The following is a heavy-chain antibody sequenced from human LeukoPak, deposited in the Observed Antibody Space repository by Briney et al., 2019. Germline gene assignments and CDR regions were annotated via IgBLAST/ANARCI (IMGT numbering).Heavy chain of an antibody. CDR2: IIPIFGTA. J-gene: IGHJ6*03. V-gene: IGHV1-69*13. D-gene: IGHD2-2*01. CDR1: GGTFSSYA. Sequence: SVKVSCKASGGTFSSYAISWVRQAPGQGLEWMGGIIPIFGTANYAQKFQGRVTITADESTSTAYMELSCLRSEDTAVYYCARLTGYCSSTSCYEGYYYYYYMDVWGKGTTVTVSS. CDR3: ARLTGYCSSTSCYEGYYYYYYMDV.